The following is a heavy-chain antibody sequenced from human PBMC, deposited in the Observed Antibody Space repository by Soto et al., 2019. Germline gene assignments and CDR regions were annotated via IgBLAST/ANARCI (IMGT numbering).Heavy chain of an antibody. CDR1: GGTFSSYA. J-gene: IGHJ4*02. Sequence: QVQLVQSGAEVKKPGSSVKVSCKASGGTFSSYAISWVRQAPGQGLEWMGGIIPIFGTANYAQKFQGRVTITADESTSTAYMELSSLRSEDTAAYYCARGKGYYDILTGMPRPHPSSHFDYWGQGTLVTVSS. D-gene: IGHD3-9*01. CDR2: IIPIFGTA. CDR3: ARGKGYYDILTGMPRPHPSSHFDY. V-gene: IGHV1-69*12.